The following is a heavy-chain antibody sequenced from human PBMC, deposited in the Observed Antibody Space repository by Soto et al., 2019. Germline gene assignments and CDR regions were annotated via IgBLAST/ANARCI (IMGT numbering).Heavy chain of an antibody. D-gene: IGHD3-10*01. CDR2: INHSGST. J-gene: IGHJ6*02. V-gene: IGHV4-34*01. CDR3: ARGRITMVRGVTVPMDV. Sequence: QVQLQQWGAGLLKPSETLSLTCAVYGGSFSGYYWSWIRQPPGEGLEWIGEINHSGSTNYNPSLKSRVTISVDTSKNQFSLKLSSVTAADTAVYYCARGRITMVRGVTVPMDVWGQGTTVTVSS. CDR1: GGSFSGYY.